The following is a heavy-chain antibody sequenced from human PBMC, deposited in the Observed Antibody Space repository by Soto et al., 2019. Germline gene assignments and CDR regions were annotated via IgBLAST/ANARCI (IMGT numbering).Heavy chain of an antibody. Sequence: QVQLVQSGAEVKKPGSSVKVSCKASGGTFSSYTISWVRQAPGQGLEWMGGIIPIFGTANYAQKFQGRVTITSDESTSTAYIELSSLRSQDTAVYYCARLRRGYSGYDDTREFDYWGQGTLVTVSS. CDR2: IIPIFGTA. CDR3: ARLRRGYSGYDDTREFDY. D-gene: IGHD5-12*01. CDR1: GGTFSSYT. V-gene: IGHV1-69*01. J-gene: IGHJ4*02.